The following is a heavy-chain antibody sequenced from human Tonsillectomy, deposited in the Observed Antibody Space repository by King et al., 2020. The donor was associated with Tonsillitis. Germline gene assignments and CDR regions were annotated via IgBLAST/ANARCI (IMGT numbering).Heavy chain of an antibody. D-gene: IGHD6-13*01. CDR3: AGFIAAPPK. V-gene: IGHV3-11*05. CDR1: GFTFSDYH. Sequence: VQLVESGGGLVKPGGSLRLSCAASGFTFSDYHMSWIRQAPGKGLEWVSFIGSSSSYTNNADSVKGRFTISRDNAKNSLYLQMNSLRAEDTAVYYCAGFIAAPPKWGQGTLVTVSS. CDR2: IGSSSSYT. J-gene: IGHJ4*02.